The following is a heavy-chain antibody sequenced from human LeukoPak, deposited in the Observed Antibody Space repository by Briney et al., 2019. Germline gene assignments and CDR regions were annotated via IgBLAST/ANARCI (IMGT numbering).Heavy chain of an antibody. CDR1: GFTFSSYS. Sequence: GGSLRLSCAASGFTFSSYSMNWVRQAPGKGLEWVSSISSRSSYIYYADSVKGRFTISRDNANNSLYLQMNSLRAEDTAVYYCAREDYYDSSGYDYWGQGTLVTVSS. J-gene: IGHJ4*02. V-gene: IGHV3-21*06. CDR2: ISSRSSYI. D-gene: IGHD3-22*01. CDR3: AREDYYDSSGYDY.